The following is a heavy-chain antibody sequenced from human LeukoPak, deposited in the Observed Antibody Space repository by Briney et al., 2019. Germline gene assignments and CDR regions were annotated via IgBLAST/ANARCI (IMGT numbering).Heavy chain of an antibody. CDR1: GFSVSSNY. Sequence: GGSLRLSCAASGFSVSSNYMNWVRQAPGKGLEWVSAIYTGGTTYYADSVKGRFTISRGNSKNTLYLQMNSLRVEDTAVYYCARDKLGSGYSSDFDYWGQGTLVTVSS. CDR2: IYTGGTT. J-gene: IGHJ4*02. CDR3: ARDKLGSGYSSDFDY. V-gene: IGHV3-66*02. D-gene: IGHD6-19*01.